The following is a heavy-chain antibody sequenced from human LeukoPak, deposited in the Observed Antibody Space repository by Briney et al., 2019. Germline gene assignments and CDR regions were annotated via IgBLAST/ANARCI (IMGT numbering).Heavy chain of an antibody. CDR2: IYYSGST. CDR3: ARNLYYYDSSGYPL. Sequence: PSETLSLTCTVSGGSISSYYWSWIRQPPGKGLEWIGYIYYSGSTNYNPSLKSRVTISVDTSKNQFSLKLSSVTAADTAVYYCARNLYYYDSSGYPLWGQGTLVTVSS. V-gene: IGHV4-59*01. CDR1: GGSISSYY. J-gene: IGHJ4*02. D-gene: IGHD3-22*01.